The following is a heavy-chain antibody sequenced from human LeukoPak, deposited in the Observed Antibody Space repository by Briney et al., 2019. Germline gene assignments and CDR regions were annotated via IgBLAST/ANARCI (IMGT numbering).Heavy chain of an antibody. CDR1: GFTFSSYA. Sequence: GGSLRLSCAASGFTFSSYAMSWVRQAPGKGLEWVSYISSSGSTIYYADSVKGRFTISRDNARNSLYLQMNSLRAEDTAVYYCARGGDTMIVETQYFQHWGQGTLVTVSS. V-gene: IGHV3-48*03. CDR3: ARGGDTMIVETQYFQH. D-gene: IGHD3-22*01. CDR2: ISSSGSTI. J-gene: IGHJ1*01.